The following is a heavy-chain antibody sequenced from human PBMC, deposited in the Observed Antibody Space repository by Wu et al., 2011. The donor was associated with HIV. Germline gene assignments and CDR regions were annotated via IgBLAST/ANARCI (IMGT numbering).Heavy chain of an antibody. CDR3: ARNWAGASNCLDP. J-gene: IGHJ5*02. CDR1: GATFSSYA. D-gene: IGHD7-27*01. V-gene: IGHV1-2*02. Sequence: QVQLVQSGAEVKKPGSSVKVSCKASGATFSSYAISWVRQAPGQGLEWMGWINPNSGGTNYAQKFQGRVTMTRDTSISTAYMEVRGLRFDDTAMYYCARNWAGASNCLDPWGHGHPWSTVSS. CDR2: INPNSGGT.